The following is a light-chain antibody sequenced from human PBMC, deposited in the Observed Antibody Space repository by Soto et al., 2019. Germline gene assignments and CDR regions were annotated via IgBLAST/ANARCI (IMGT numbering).Light chain of an antibody. CDR1: SGNIASNY. V-gene: IGLV6-57*04. Sequence: NFMLTQPHSVSESPGKTVTISCTRSSGNIASNYVHWYQQRPGSAPTIMIFGDNLRPSGVPDRFSGSIDSSSNSASLTISGLMPEDEADYYCQSYDSSNHGVFGGGTKLTVL. CDR2: GDN. CDR3: QSYDSSNHGV. J-gene: IGLJ3*02.